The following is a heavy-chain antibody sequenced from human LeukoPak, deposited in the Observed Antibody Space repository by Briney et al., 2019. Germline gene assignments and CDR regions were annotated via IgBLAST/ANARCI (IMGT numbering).Heavy chain of an antibody. CDR2: ISGSGGST. J-gene: IGHJ4*02. D-gene: IGHD6-13*01. V-gene: IGHV3-23*01. CDR1: GFTFSTYA. Sequence: GGSLRLSCAASGFTFSTYAMSWVRQAPGKGLEWVSAISGSGGSTYYADSVKGRFTISRDNSKNTLYLQMNSLRAEDTSIYFCAKALEQETVIALDSWGQGTLVTVPS. CDR3: AKALEQETVIALDS.